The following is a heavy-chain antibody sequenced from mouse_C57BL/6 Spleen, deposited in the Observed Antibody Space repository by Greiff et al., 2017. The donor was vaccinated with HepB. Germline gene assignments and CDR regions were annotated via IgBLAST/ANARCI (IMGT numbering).Heavy chain of an antibody. CDR2: IYPGSGNT. V-gene: IGHV1-76*01. D-gene: IGHD3-2*02. Sequence: QVQLQQSGAELVRPGASVKLSCKASGYTFTDYYINWVKQRPGQGLEWIARIYPGSGNTYYNEKFKGKATLTAEKSSSTAYMQLSSLTSEDSAVYFCARPPDSSGCRFAYWGQGTLVTVSA. CDR1: GYTFTDYY. J-gene: IGHJ3*01. CDR3: ARPPDSSGCRFAY.